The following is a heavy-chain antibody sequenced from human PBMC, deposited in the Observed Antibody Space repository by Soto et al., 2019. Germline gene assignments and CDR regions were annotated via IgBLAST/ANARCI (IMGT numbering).Heavy chain of an antibody. CDR2: INAGNGNT. CDR3: AREQLRKQWLLCFDY. D-gene: IGHD6-19*01. V-gene: IGHV1-3*01. Sequence: QVQLVQSGAEVKKPGASVKVSCKASGYTFTSYAMHWVRQAPGQRLEWMGWINAGNGNTKYSQKFQGRVTITRDTSASTAYMELSSLRSEDTAVYYCAREQLRKQWLLCFDYWGQGTLVTVSS. J-gene: IGHJ4*02. CDR1: GYTFTSYA.